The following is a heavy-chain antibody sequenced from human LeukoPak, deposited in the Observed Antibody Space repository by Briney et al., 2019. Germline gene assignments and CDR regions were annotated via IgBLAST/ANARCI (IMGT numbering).Heavy chain of an antibody. CDR2: IYSSGRN. Sequence: SETLSLTCTVSGGSTSGYIWSWIRPPPGKGLERIGRIYSSGRNNYNPSHKSRVTMTLDTSKTHLSLNLSSVTAADTAVYYCAREPTSGREPTSGRPLDYWGQGTLVTVFS. J-gene: IGHJ4*02. CDR3: AREPTSGREPTSGRPLDY. V-gene: IGHV4-4*07. CDR1: GGSTSGYI. D-gene: IGHD5-12*01.